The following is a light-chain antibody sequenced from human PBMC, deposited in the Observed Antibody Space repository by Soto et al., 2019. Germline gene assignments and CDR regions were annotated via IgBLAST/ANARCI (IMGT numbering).Light chain of an antibody. CDR1: QDIRKD. CDR2: GAS. CDR3: LQDYNYLFT. J-gene: IGKJ2*01. V-gene: IGKV1-6*01. Sequence: AIQMTQSPSSLSASVGDRVTITCRASQDIRKDLAWYQQKPGKAPQILIYGASTLQSGVASRFSGSGSGTDFTLTISSLRPEDSAAYYCLQDYNYLFTFGQGTKVDIK.